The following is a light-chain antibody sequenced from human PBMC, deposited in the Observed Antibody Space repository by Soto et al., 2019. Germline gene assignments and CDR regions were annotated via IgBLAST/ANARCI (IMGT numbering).Light chain of an antibody. CDR1: QSISSW. V-gene: IGKV1-5*01. CDR2: DAS. J-gene: IGKJ1*01. CDR3: QQYNSHSRT. Sequence: DIQMTQSPSTLSASVGDRVIVTCRASQSISSWLAWYQQKPGKAPKLLIHDASSLQSGVPSRFSGSGSGTEFTLTISSLQPDDFATYYCQQYNSHSRTFGQGTKVEIK.